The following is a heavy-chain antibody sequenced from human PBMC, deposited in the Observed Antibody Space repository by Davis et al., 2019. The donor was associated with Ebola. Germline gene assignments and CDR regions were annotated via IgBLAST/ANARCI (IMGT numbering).Heavy chain of an antibody. CDR3: ARDGTYSSGWYGY. CDR2: MNPNSGNT. CDR1: GYTFTTYY. V-gene: IGHV1-8*02. Sequence: ASVKVSCKASGYTFTTYYMHWVRQATGQGLEWMGWMNPNSGNTGYAQKLQGRVTMTTDTSTSTAYMELRSLRSDDTAVYYCARDGTYSSGWYGYWGQGTLVTVSS. D-gene: IGHD6-19*01. J-gene: IGHJ4*02.